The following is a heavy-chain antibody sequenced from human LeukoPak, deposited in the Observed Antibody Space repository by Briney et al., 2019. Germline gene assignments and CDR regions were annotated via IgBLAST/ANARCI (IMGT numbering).Heavy chain of an antibody. V-gene: IGHV4-39*01. Sequence: SETLSLTCTVSGGSISSTSYHWAWIRQPPGKGLEWIATVYYTGSAYYNPSLKSRVTISVDTSKSQFSLKLTSVTTADTALYYCARYASGSYYWFDPWGQGTLVTVSS. CDR3: ARYASGSYYWFDP. CDR2: VYYTGSA. J-gene: IGHJ5*02. CDR1: GGSISSTSYH. D-gene: IGHD3-10*01.